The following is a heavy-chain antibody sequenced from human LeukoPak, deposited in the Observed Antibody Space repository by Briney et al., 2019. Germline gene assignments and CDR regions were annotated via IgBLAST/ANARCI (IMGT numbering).Heavy chain of an antibody. Sequence: ASVKVSCKASGYTFTSYGISWVRQAPGQGLEWMGWISAYNGNTNYAQKLQGRVTITRDTSASTAYMELSSLRSEDTAVYYCAGSYLSGYYFDYWGQGTLVTVSS. CDR3: AGSYLSGYYFDY. CDR2: ISAYNGNT. V-gene: IGHV1-18*01. J-gene: IGHJ4*02. D-gene: IGHD3-10*01. CDR1: GYTFTSYG.